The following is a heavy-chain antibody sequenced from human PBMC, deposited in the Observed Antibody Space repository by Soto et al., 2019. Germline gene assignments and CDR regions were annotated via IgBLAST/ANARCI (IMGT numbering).Heavy chain of an antibody. CDR1: GYTFTSYA. D-gene: IGHD2-15*01. CDR3: ARGPGGPDGPGDY. J-gene: IGHJ4*02. V-gene: IGHV1-3*01. CDR2: INAGNGNT. Sequence: QVQLVQSGAEVKKPGASVKVSCKASGYTFTSYAMHWVRQSPGQRLEWMGWINAGNGNTKYSQKFQGRVTITRDTSASTAYMELSSLRSEDTAVYYCARGPGGPDGPGDYWGQGTLVTVSS.